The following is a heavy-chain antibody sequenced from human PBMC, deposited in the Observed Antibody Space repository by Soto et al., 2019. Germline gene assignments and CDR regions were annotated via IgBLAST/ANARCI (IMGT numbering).Heavy chain of an antibody. Sequence: SETLSLTCTVSGDSITSNSYFWAWIRQPPGKGLEWIGSIYYSGTTYYNPSLKSRVTISVDRSKNQFSLKLSSVTAADTAVYYCARHFSVDYFYYWGQGALVTSPQ. CDR2: IYYSGTT. J-gene: IGHJ4*02. CDR1: GDSITSNSYF. V-gene: IGHV4-39*01. CDR3: ARHFSVDYFYY.